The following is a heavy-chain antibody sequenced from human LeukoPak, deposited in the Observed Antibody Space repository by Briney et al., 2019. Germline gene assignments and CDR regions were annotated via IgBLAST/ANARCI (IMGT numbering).Heavy chain of an antibody. V-gene: IGHV1-8*01. Sequence: ASVTVSCKASGYTFSSYDFNWVRQATGQRPEWMGWMSPNSGDTGYAQKFQDRVTMTRNTSISTAYMELSSLRSDDTAVYYCARGPPNWGYDYWGPGTLVTVSS. CDR2: MSPNSGDT. J-gene: IGHJ4*02. D-gene: IGHD7-27*01. CDR3: ARGPPNWGYDY. CDR1: GYTFSSYD.